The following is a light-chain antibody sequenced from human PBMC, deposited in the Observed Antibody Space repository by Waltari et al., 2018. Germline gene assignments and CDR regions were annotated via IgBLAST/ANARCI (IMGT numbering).Light chain of an antibody. V-gene: IGLV2-18*02. J-gene: IGLJ2*01. CDR3: SSYISGSTV. CDR2: EVS. Sequence: QSALTQPPSVSGSPGQSVPISCPGTSSDIGSYNRVSWYQQPPGTAPKLMIYEVSSRPSGVPDRFSGSKSGNTASLTISGLQAEDEADYYCSSYISGSTVFGGGTKLTVL. CDR1: SSDIGSYNR.